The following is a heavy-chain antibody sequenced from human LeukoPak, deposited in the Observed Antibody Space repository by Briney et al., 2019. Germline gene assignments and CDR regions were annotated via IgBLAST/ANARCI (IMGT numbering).Heavy chain of an antibody. V-gene: IGHV1-69*04. Sequence: SVKVSYKASGGTFSSYAISWVRQAPGQGLEWMGRIIPIFGIANYAQKFQGRVTITADKSTSTAYMELSSLRSEDTAVYYCATEGSTISYGMDVWGQGTTVTVSS. CDR1: GGTFSSYA. CDR3: ATEGSTISYGMDV. CDR2: IIPIFGIA. D-gene: IGHD3-3*01. J-gene: IGHJ6*02.